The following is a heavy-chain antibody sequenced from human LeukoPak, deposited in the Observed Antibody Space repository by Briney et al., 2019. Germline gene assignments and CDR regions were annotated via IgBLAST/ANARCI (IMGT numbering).Heavy chain of an antibody. D-gene: IGHD3-10*01. CDR3: ARGRVRGVTMFDP. J-gene: IGHJ5*02. Sequence: GGSLRLSCAASGFTFSDYSMIWVRQAPGKGLEWVSYISRSSSQTSYADSAKGRFTISRDNTKNSLYLLMNTLRVEDTAVYYCARGRVRGVTMFDPWGQGTLVTVSS. CDR1: GFTFSDYS. CDR2: ISRSSSQT. V-gene: IGHV3-21*01.